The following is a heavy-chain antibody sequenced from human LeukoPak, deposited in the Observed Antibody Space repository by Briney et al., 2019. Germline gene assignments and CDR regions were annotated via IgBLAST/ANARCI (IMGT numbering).Heavy chain of an antibody. D-gene: IGHD3-16*02. CDR3: AKDVVSSHYYYYMDV. J-gene: IGHJ6*03. Sequence: GGSLRLSCAASGFTFSGYGMYWVRQAPGKGLEWVAFIRYDGNNKNYADSVEGRFTISRDNSKNTLYLQVNSLRAEDTAVYYCAKDVVSSHYYYYMDVWGKGTTVTVSS. CDR1: GFTFSGYG. CDR2: IRYDGNNK. V-gene: IGHV3-30*02.